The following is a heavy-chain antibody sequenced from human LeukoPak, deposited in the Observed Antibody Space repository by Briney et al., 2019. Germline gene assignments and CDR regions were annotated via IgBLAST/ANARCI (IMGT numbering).Heavy chain of an antibody. CDR3: ASTPGGSYGNWFDP. V-gene: IGHV4-61*02. CDR2: IYTSGST. Sequence: SETLSLTCTVSGGSISSISYYWSWIRQPAGKGLEWIGRIYTSGSTNYNPSLKSRVTMSVDTSKNQFSLKLSSVTAAATAVYYCASTPGGSYGNWFDPWGQGTLVTVSS. CDR1: GGSISSISYY. D-gene: IGHD1-26*01. J-gene: IGHJ5*02.